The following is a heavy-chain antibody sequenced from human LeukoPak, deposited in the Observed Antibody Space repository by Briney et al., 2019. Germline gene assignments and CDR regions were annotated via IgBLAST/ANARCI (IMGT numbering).Heavy chain of an antibody. D-gene: IGHD5-24*01. CDR1: GGSISSYY. Sequence: SETLSLTCTVSGGSISSYYWSWIRQPPGKGLEWIGYIYYSGSTNYNPSLKSRVTISVDTSKNQFSLKLSSVTAADTAVYYCTRVAWLQSGLYFDYWGQGTLVTVSS. J-gene: IGHJ4*02. V-gene: IGHV4-59*01. CDR3: TRVAWLQSGLYFDY. CDR2: IYYSGST.